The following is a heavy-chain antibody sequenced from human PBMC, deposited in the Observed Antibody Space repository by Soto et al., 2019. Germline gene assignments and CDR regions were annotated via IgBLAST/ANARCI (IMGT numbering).Heavy chain of an antibody. CDR1: GYTFSSYY. V-gene: IGHV1-46*03. Sequence: QVQLVQSGAEVKKPGASVKVSCKASGYTFSSYYMHWVRQAPGQGLEWMGIINPSGGSTTYAQKFQGRVTMTRDTSTSTVYMELSSLTSEDTAVCYCARASVSGRRFDYWGEGTLVTVSS. J-gene: IGHJ4*02. CDR3: ARASVSGRRFDY. D-gene: IGHD6-19*01. CDR2: INPSGGST.